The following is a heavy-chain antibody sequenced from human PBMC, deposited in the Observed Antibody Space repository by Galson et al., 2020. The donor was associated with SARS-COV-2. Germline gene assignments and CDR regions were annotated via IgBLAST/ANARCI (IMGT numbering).Heavy chain of an antibody. D-gene: IGHD3-22*01. CDR1: GGSFSDYY. V-gene: IGHV4-34*01. Sequence: PSETLSLTCAVYGGSFSDYYWTWIRQPPGKGLEWIGEIHLSGSTNYNPSLKSRVTILVDASKNQFSLELSSVTAADTAVYYCARAPHYNHDSGPWSCDYWGQGTRVTVSA. CDR3: ARAPHYNHDSGPWSCDY. CDR2: IHLSGST. J-gene: IGHJ4*02.